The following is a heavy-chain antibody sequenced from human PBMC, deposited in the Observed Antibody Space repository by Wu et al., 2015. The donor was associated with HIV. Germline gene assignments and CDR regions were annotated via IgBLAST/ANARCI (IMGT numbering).Heavy chain of an antibody. Sequence: QVQMVQSGAEVKKPGASVKVSCKASGYTFTGHYIHWVRQAPGQGLEWMGWINPNSGITNFAEKFEDRVTMTRDASISTAYMQLNRLRSDDTAVYFCARDLGDDFAVRGYYWYMDVWGRGTAITVSS. CDR3: ARDLGDDFAVRGYYWYMDV. V-gene: IGHV1-2*02. CDR1: GYTFTGHY. D-gene: IGHD2-21*01. J-gene: IGHJ6*03. CDR2: INPNSGIT.